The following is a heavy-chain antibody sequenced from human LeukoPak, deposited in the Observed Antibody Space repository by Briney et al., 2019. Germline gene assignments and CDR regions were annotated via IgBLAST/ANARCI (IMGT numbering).Heavy chain of an antibody. V-gene: IGHV4-4*07. Sequence: SETLSLTCTVSGGSISSYYWSWIRQPAGKGLEWIGRIYTSGSTNYNPSLKSRVTMSVDTSKNQFSLKLSSVTAADTAVYYCARESYCSSTSCYGVIDYWGQGTLVTVSS. D-gene: IGHD2-2*01. CDR1: GGSISSYY. CDR2: IYTSGST. CDR3: ARESYCSSTSCYGVIDY. J-gene: IGHJ4*02.